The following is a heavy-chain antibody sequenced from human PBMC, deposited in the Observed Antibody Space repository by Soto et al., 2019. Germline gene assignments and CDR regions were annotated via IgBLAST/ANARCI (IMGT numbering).Heavy chain of an antibody. V-gene: IGHV3-30*18. CDR2: ISYDGSNK. Sequence: GGSLRLSCAASGFTFSSYGMHWVRQAPGKGLEWVAVISYDGSNKYYADSVKGRFTISRDNSKNTLYLQMNSLRAEDTAVYYCAKLLTNYDFWSGYYDDYFDYWGQGTLVTVSS. D-gene: IGHD3-3*01. CDR1: GFTFSSYG. CDR3: AKLLTNYDFWSGYYDDYFDY. J-gene: IGHJ4*02.